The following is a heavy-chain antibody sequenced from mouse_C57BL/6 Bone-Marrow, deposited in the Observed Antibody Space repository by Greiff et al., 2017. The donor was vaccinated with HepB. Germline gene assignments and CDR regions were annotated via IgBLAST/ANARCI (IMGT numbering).Heavy chain of an antibody. D-gene: IGHD1-1*01. J-gene: IGHJ1*03. Sequence: EVMLVESGGGLVQPGESLKLSCESNEYEFPSHDMSWVRKTPEKRLALVAAINSDGGSTYYPDTMERRFIISRDNTKKTLYLQMSSLRSEDTALYYCARHRYYGSSYGYFDVWGTGTTVTVSS. CDR1: EYEFPSHD. CDR2: INSDGGST. CDR3: ARHRYYGSSYGYFDV. V-gene: IGHV5-2*01.